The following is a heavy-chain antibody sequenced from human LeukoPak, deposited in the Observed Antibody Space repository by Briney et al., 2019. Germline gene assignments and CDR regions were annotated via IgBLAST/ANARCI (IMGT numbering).Heavy chain of an antibody. Sequence: GGSLRLSCAASGFTFSSYGMSWVRQAPGKGLEWVSGISGSGGRTYYADSVKGRFTISRDNSKNTLYLQMNSLRAEDTAVYYCAKPPLYYYDSSGYYYLDYWGQGTLVTVSS. CDR3: AKPPLYYYDSSGYYYLDY. D-gene: IGHD3-22*01. J-gene: IGHJ4*02. V-gene: IGHV3-23*01. CDR1: GFTFSSYG. CDR2: ISGSGGRT.